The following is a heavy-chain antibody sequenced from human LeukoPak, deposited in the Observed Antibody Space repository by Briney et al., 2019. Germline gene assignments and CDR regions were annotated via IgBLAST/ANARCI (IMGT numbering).Heavy chain of an antibody. CDR3: ATHAFQAYCGGDCYTFDL. J-gene: IGHJ2*01. CDR2: IYYSGNT. CDR1: GGSISSYY. V-gene: IGHV4-59*08. D-gene: IGHD2-21*02. Sequence: PSETLSLTCTVSGGSISSYYWSWIRQPPGKGLEWIGNIYYSGNTNYSPSLKSRVTISVDTSKNQFSLKLSSVTAADTAVYYCATHAFQAYCGGDCYTFDLWGRGTLVTVSS.